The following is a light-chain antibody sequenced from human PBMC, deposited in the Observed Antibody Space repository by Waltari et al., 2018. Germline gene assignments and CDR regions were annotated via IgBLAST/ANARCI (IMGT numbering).Light chain of an antibody. V-gene: IGLV1-40*01. CDR1: NSHLGPGYD. J-gene: IGLJ3*02. CDR2: GNN. CDR3: QSYDNSLSGPWV. Sequence: QSVPTPPPSVSGAPGQRVPTPCPGSNSHLGPGYDVTRNQQLLGSAPKLLISGNNNRPAGVPDRFSGAKSVTSASRAITGLQAEDEADYYCQSYDNSLSGPWVFGGGTKLTVL.